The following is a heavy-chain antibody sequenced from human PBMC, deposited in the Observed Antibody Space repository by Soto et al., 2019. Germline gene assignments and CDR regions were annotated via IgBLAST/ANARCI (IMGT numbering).Heavy chain of an antibody. D-gene: IGHD6-19*01. CDR2: ISYDGSNK. J-gene: IGHJ4*02. V-gene: IGHV3-30-3*01. Sequence: QVQLVESGGGVVQPGRSLRLSCAASGFTFSSYAMHWVRQAPGKGLEWVAVISYDGSNKYYADSVKGRFTISRDNSKNTLYLQMNSLRAEDTAVYYCARGIIGSSGWYVSDYWGQGTLVTVSS. CDR1: GFTFSSYA. CDR3: ARGIIGSSGWYVSDY.